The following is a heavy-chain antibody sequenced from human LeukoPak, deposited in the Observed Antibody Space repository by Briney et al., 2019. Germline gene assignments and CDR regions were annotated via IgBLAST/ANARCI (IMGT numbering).Heavy chain of an antibody. V-gene: IGHV3-21*04. D-gene: IGHD6-13*01. Sequence: RGSLRLSCAASGFTFSSYGMHWVRQAPGKGLEWVSAISGSGGSTYYADSVKGRFTTSRDNAKNSLYLQMNSLRAEDTAVYYCARGGKQLVRNYYYYYYMDVWGKGTTVTISS. CDR3: ARGGKQLVRNYYYYYYMDV. CDR2: ISGSGGST. J-gene: IGHJ6*03. CDR1: GFTFSSYG.